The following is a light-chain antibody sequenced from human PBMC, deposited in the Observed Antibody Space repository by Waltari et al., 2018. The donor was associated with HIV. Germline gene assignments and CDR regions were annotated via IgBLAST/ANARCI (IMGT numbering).Light chain of an antibody. CDR2: GAS. CDR1: QGISNS. J-gene: IGKJ2*01. V-gene: IGKV1-NL1*01. Sequence: DIQMPQSPSSLSASVGDRVPIPCRPSQGISNSLAWSQQNPGNAPKLLLYGASRMQTGVPSRFSGSGSGTDFALTISRLQPEDFATYYCQQYYDSLMYTFGQGTKLEIK. CDR3: QQYYDSLMYT.